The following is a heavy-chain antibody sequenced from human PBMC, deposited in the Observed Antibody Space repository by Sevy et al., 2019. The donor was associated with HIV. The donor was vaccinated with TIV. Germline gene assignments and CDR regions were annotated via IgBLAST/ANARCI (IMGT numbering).Heavy chain of an antibody. Sequence: SETLSLTCAVYGGSFSGYYWSWIRQPPGKGLEWIEEINHSGSTNYNPSLKSRVTISVDTSKNQFSLKLSSVTAADTAVYYCARGPEMATPYYYYGMDVWGQGTTVTVSS. CDR1: GGSFSGYY. V-gene: IGHV4-34*01. CDR2: INHSGST. J-gene: IGHJ6*02. D-gene: IGHD5-12*01. CDR3: ARGPEMATPYYYYGMDV.